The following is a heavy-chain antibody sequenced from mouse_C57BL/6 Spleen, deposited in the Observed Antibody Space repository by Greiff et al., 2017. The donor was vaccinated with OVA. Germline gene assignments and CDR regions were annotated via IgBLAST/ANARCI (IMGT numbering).Heavy chain of an antibody. V-gene: IGHV5-4*01. CDR1: GFTFSSYA. CDR3: AREETTVVATSYFDY. Sequence: EVMLVESGGGLVKPGGSLKLSCAASGFTFSSYAMSWVRQTPEKRLEWVATISDGGSYTYYPANVKGRFTISRDNAKNNLYLQMSHLKSEDTAMYYCAREETTVVATSYFDYWGQGTTLTVSS. D-gene: IGHD1-1*01. J-gene: IGHJ2*01. CDR2: ISDGGSYT.